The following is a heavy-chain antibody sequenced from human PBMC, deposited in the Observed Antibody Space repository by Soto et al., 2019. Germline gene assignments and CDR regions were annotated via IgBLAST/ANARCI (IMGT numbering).Heavy chain of an antibody. CDR1: GFSFRKYA. CDR3: AKDLDDYSSAIDF. V-gene: IGHV3-23*01. J-gene: IGHJ4*02. Sequence: EVQLLESGGGLVQPGGSLRLSCVGSGFSFRKYAMNWVRQAPGKGLEWVSGISGSGGSGGGCYADPVKGRFTISRDNSKNTLYLEMNSLRAEDTAVYYCAKDLDDYSSAIDFWGQGTLVTVSS. CDR2: ISGSGGSGGG. D-gene: IGHD4-4*01.